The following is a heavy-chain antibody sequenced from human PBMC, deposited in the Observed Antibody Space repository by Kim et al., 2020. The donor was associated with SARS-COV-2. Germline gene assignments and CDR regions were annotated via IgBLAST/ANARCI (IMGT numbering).Heavy chain of an antibody. CDR2: ISNSGGST. CDR1: GFTFSAYG. J-gene: IGHJ4*02. D-gene: IGHD2-2*01. CDR3: AKCRTSCYSFALDY. V-gene: IGHV3-23*01. Sequence: GGSLRLSCAASGFTFSAYGMTWVRQAPGKGLDWVSSISNSGGSTHYADSGKGRFTISRDNSKNTPFLQVDRLRAEDTAVYYCAKCRTSCYSFALDYLGQGTLVTVPS.